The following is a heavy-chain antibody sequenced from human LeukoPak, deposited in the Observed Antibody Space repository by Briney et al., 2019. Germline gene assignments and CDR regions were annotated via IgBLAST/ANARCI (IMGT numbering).Heavy chain of an antibody. D-gene: IGHD5-12*01. CDR1: GYTLTQLS. V-gene: IGHV1-24*01. CDR3: ASSEREVAIADY. J-gene: IGHJ4*02. CDR2: FDPDDDEI. Sequence: ASVKVSCKLSGYTLTQLSIHWVRQGPGKGLEWMGGFDPDDDEIIYAQKFQGRVTMTEDTSTDTAYMELSSLRSDDTAVYYCASSEREVAIADYWGQGTLVTVSS.